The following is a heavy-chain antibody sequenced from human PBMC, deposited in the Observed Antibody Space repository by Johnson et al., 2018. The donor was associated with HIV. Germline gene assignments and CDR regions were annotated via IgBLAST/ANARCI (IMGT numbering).Heavy chain of an antibody. Sequence: QVQLVESGGGVVQSGGSLRLSCAASGFSFSSYGIHWVRQAPGRGLEWVAFTQYDGSNKYYADSVKGRFTISRDNSKNPLYLQMNSLRAEDTAVYYCAKARFLEHAFDIWGQGTMVTVSS. CDR1: GFSFSSYG. J-gene: IGHJ3*02. V-gene: IGHV3-30*02. CDR2: TQYDGSNK. D-gene: IGHD3-3*01. CDR3: AKARFLEHAFDI.